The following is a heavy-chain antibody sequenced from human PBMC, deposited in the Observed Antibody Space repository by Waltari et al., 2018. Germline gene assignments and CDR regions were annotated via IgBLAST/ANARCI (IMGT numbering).Heavy chain of an antibody. CDR1: GFPSCKFA. V-gene: IGHV3-30-3*01. CDR3: ASPPTYYDYIWGSYRPDF. J-gene: IGHJ4*02. Sequence: QVQLVASGGGVVQPGRSLRLSCAASGFPSCKFAITWVRQAPGQGLEWVAVISYDGSDKYYADSVKGRFTISRDNSENTVYLQMNSLRAEDTAVYYCASPPTYYDYIWGSYRPDFWGQGTLVPVSS. CDR2: ISYDGSDK. D-gene: IGHD3-16*02.